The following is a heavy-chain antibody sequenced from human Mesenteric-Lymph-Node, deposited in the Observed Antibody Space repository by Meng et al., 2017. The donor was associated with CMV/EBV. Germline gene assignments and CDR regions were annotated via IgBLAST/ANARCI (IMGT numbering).Heavy chain of an antibody. CDR3: ARGGYVGGSYHLDY. J-gene: IGHJ4*02. D-gene: IGHD3-16*02. CDR1: GFTVSSNY. CDR2: TYSGGST. Sequence: GESLKISCAASGFTVSSNYMSWVRQAPGKGLEWVSVTYSGGSTYYADSVKGRFTISRDNSENTLYLQMNSLRAEDTAVYYCARGGYVGGSYHLDYWGQGTLVTVSS. V-gene: IGHV3-53*01.